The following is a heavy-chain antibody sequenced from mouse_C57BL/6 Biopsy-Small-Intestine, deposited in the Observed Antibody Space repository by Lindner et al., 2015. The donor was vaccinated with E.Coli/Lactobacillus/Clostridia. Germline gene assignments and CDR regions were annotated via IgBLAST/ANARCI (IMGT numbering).Heavy chain of an antibody. CDR3: ARGGFYDGSCDY. CDR2: IYPGDGNT. Sequence: VQLQESGPELVKPGASVKISCKASGYAFSTSWMNWVKQRPGKGLEWIGRIYPGDGNTNYNGKFKDKATLIADKSSSTAYMQLSSLTSEDSAVYFCARGGFYDGSCDYWGQGTTLAVSS. V-gene: IGHV1-82*01. CDR1: GYAFSTSW. D-gene: IGHD1-1*02. J-gene: IGHJ2*01.